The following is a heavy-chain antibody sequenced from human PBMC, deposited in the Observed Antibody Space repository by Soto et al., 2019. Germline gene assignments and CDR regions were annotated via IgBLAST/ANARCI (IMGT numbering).Heavy chain of an antibody. CDR1: GESISSSSYY. D-gene: IGHD2-21*02. V-gene: IGHV4-39*01. J-gene: IGHJ4*02. CDR2: IYYSGRT. Sequence: SETLSLTCIASGESISSSSYYWGWIRQPPGKGLEWIGSIYYSGRTYYNPSFKSRVTMSIDTSKNQFSLKLSSVTATDTAVYYCARQRTTVVTQAYFDHWGQGALVTVSS. CDR3: ARQRTTVVTQAYFDH.